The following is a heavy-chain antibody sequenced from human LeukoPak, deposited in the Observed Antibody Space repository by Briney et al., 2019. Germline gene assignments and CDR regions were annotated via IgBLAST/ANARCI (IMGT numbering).Heavy chain of an antibody. J-gene: IGHJ4*02. V-gene: IGHV3-7*01. Sequence: LPRGFLRLSCAASGFTFSSYWMSWVRQAPGKGLEWVANIKQDGSEKYYVNSVKGRFTISRDNAKNSLYLQMNSLRAEDTAVYYCARYTTAGYSSGWYGPSFDYWGQGTLVTVSS. D-gene: IGHD6-19*01. CDR3: ARYTTAGYSSGWYGPSFDY. CDR2: IKQDGSEK. CDR1: GFTFSSYW.